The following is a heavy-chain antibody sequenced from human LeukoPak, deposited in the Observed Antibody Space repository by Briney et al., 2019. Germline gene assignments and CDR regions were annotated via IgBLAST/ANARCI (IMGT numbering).Heavy chain of an antibody. CDR1: GFTLSGSS. V-gene: IGHV3-73*01. D-gene: IGHD2-2*01. CDR2: IRSKANSYAT. J-gene: IGHJ4*02. CDR3: TPAPPPDCSSPNCPNFGY. Sequence: PGGSLKLSCAGSGFTLSGSSMHWVRQASGKGLEWVGHIRSKANSYATLYAASVRGRFNISRDDTRNTAYLQMNSLKTEDTAVYYCTPAPPPDCSSPNCPNFGYWGQGTLVTVSS.